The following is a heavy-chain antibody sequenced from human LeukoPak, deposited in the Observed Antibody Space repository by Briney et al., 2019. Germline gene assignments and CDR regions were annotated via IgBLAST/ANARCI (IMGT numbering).Heavy chain of an antibody. CDR1: GGSISSGSYY. D-gene: IGHD5-18*01. CDR2: IYTSGST. Sequence: SETLSLTCTVSGGSISSGSYYWSWIRQPAGKGLEWIGRIYTSGSTNYNPSLKSRVTISVDTSKNQFSLKLSSVTAADTAVYYCARGKNWNGYSRPLAWFDYWGQGTLVTVSS. J-gene: IGHJ4*02. V-gene: IGHV4-61*02. CDR3: ARGKNWNGYSRPLAWFDY.